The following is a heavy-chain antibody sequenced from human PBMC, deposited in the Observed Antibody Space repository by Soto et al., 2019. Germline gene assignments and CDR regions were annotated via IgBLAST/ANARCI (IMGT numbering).Heavy chain of an antibody. CDR2: ISGSGGST. V-gene: IGHV3-23*01. Sequence: EVQLLESGGGLVQPGGSLRLSCAASGFTFSSYAMSWVRQAPGKGLEWVSAISGSGGSTYYADSVKGRFTISRDNSKNTLYLQMNSLRAEDTAVYYCAKQGSYYHDSSGYSNFDYWGQGTLVTVSS. D-gene: IGHD3-22*01. J-gene: IGHJ4*02. CDR3: AKQGSYYHDSSGYSNFDY. CDR1: GFTFSSYA.